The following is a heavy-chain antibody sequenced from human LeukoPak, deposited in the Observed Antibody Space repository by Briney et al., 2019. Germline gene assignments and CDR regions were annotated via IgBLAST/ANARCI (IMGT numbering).Heavy chain of an antibody. D-gene: IGHD1-26*01. J-gene: IGHJ4*02. Sequence: GGSLRLSCAASGFTFSSYAMSWVRQAPGKGLEWVSAISGSGGSTYYADSVKGRFTISRDNSKNTLYLQMNSLRAEDMAVYYCASDFLNSGSYGSDYWGQGTLVTVSS. CDR1: GFTFSSYA. CDR2: ISGSGGST. V-gene: IGHV3-23*01. CDR3: ASDFLNSGSYGSDY.